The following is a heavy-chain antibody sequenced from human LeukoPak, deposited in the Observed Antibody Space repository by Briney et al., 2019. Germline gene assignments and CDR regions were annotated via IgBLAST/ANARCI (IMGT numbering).Heavy chain of an antibody. Sequence: PGGSLRLSCAASGFSFSSSTMHWVRQAPGEGLEWVSSIISYSSYIYYADSVKGRFTISRDNAKNSLFLQMDSLRAEDTALYFCAKGGIHRGYYFYYMDVWGKGTTVTVSS. CDR3: AKGGIHRGYYFYYMDV. CDR1: GFSFSSST. V-gene: IGHV3-21*04. J-gene: IGHJ6*03. CDR2: IISYSSYI. D-gene: IGHD6-13*01.